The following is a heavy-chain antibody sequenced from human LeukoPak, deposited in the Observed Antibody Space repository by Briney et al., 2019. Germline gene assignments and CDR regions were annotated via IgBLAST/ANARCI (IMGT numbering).Heavy chain of an antibody. Sequence: EASVKISCKASGDTFTGYYMHWVRQAPGQGLEWMGWINPNSGGTNYAQKFQGRVTMTRDTSISTAYMELSRLRSDDTAVYYCARDPLVPAATENWFDPWGQGTLVTVSS. CDR1: GDTFTGYY. D-gene: IGHD2-2*01. J-gene: IGHJ5*02. CDR3: ARDPLVPAATENWFDP. CDR2: INPNSGGT. V-gene: IGHV1-2*02.